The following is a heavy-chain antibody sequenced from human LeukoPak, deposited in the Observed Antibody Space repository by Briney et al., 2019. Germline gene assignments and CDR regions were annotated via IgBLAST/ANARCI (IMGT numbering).Heavy chain of an antibody. D-gene: IGHD2-21*02. CDR3: AGAFCVGDCFVLHIYFDS. Sequence: PSETLSLTCNVSGYSISSGYFWGWGRQPPGKGLEWIGSIYQRATVHYNPSLKSRVTISLDTSKNQFSLNLRSMKASDTAVYYCAGAFCVGDCFVLHIYFDSWGLGTLVTVSS. J-gene: IGHJ4*02. CDR1: GYSISSGYF. V-gene: IGHV4-38-2*02. CDR2: IYQRATV.